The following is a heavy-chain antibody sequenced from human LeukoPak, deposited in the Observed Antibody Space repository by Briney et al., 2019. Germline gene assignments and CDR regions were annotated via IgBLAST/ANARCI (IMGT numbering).Heavy chain of an antibody. V-gene: IGHV1-2*02. CDR2: INPNSGGT. CDR3: ARHAARLPFDP. J-gene: IGHJ5*02. CDR1: GYPFTGYY. Sequence: ASVKVSCKASGYPFTGYYLHWVRQAPGQGLEWMGWINPNSGGTNYAQKFRGRVTMTRDTSISTAYMELSRLRSDDTAVYYCARHAARLPFDPWGQGTLVTVSS. D-gene: IGHD6-6*01.